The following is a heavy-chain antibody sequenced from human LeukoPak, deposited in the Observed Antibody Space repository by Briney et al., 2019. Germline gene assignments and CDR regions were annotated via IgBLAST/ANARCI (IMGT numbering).Heavy chain of an antibody. D-gene: IGHD4-17*01. CDR2: ISGSGGST. J-gene: IGHJ6*03. V-gene: IGHV3-23*01. CDR1: GFTFSSYG. CDR3: ARDPYNGYYGDDYYYYMDV. Sequence: PGGSLRLSCAASGFTFSSYGMSWVRQAPGKGLEWVSAISGSGGSTYYADSVRARFTISRDNAKNLLSLQMNSLRAEDTAVYYCARDPYNGYYGDDYYYYMDVWGKGTTVTISS.